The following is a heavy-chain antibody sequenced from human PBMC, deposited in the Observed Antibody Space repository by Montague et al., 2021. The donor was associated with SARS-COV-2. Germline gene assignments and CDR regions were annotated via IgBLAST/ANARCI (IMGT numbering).Heavy chain of an antibody. CDR3: ARERRYYDYVWGGYGFDP. CDR1: GGSISSGSYY. CDR2: IYTSGST. Sequence: TLSLTCTVSGGSISSGSYYWSWIRRPAGKGLEWIGRIYTSGSTNYNPTLKSRVTISVDTSKNQFSLKLSSVTAADTAVYYCARERRYYDYVWGGYGFDPWGQGTLVTVSS. J-gene: IGHJ5*02. V-gene: IGHV4-61*02. D-gene: IGHD3-16*01.